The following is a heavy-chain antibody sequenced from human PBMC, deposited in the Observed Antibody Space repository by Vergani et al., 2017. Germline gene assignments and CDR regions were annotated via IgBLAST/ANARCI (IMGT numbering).Heavy chain of an antibody. CDR1: GFTVSSNY. V-gene: IGHV3-9*01. CDR3: AKVGDDYGDHEGWYFDL. Sequence: EVQLVESGGGLVQPGGSLRLSCAASGFTVSSNYMSWVRQAPGKGLEWVSGISWNSGSIGYADSVKGRFTISRDNAKNSLYLQMNSLRAEDTALYYCAKVGDDYGDHEGWYFDLWGRGTLVTVSS. CDR2: ISWNSGSI. D-gene: IGHD4-17*01. J-gene: IGHJ2*01.